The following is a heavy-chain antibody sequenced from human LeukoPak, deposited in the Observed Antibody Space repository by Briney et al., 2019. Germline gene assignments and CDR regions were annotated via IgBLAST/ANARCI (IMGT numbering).Heavy chain of an antibody. Sequence: ASVKVSCKASGYTFTGYYMHWVQQAPGQGLEWMGWINPNSGGTNYAQKFQGRVTMTRDTSISTAYMELSRLRSDDTAVYYCARVPRYSNYAFAWFDPWGQGTLVTVSS. D-gene: IGHD4-11*01. CDR3: ARVPRYSNYAFAWFDP. J-gene: IGHJ5*02. CDR2: INPNSGGT. CDR1: GYTFTGYY. V-gene: IGHV1-2*02.